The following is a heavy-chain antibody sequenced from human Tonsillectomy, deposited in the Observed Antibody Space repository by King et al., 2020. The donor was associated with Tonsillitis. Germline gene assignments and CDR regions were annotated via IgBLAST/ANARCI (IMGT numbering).Heavy chain of an antibody. V-gene: IGHV3-23*04. CDR1: GFTFSSYA. J-gene: IGHJ4*02. Sequence: VQLVESGGGLVQPGGSLRLSCAASGFTFSSYAMSWVRQAPGKGLEWVSAISGSGGSTYYADSVKGRFTISRDNSKNTLYLQMNSLRTEDTAVYYCAKGYDCSGYYPRGPFIFDYWGQGNLVTVSS. CDR3: AKGYDCSGYYPRGPFIFDY. CDR2: ISGSGGST. D-gene: IGHD3-22*01.